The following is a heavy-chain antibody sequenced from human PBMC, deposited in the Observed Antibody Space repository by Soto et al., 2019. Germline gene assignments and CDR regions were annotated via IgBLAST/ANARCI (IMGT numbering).Heavy chain of an antibody. CDR3: ARASTTVTTLDY. J-gene: IGHJ4*02. CDR1: GGSISSGGYS. Sequence: QLQLQESGSGLVKPSQTLSLTCAVSGGSISSGGYSWSWIRQPPGKGLEWIGYIYHSGSTYYNPSLKSRIPIPVDRSKNQFSLKLSSVTAADTAVYYCARASTTVTTLDYWGQGTLVTVSS. CDR2: IYHSGST. V-gene: IGHV4-30-2*01. D-gene: IGHD4-17*01.